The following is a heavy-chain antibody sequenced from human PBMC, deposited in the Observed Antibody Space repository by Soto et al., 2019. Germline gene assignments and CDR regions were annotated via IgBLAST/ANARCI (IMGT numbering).Heavy chain of an antibody. J-gene: IGHJ4*02. V-gene: IGHV4-59*08. CDR2: VYYSGST. D-gene: IGHD6-25*01. CDR3: ASMWSGYNSH. Sequence: PSETLSLTCTVSGGSISSYYWSWIRQPPGKGLEWIGYVYYSGSTNYNPSLKSRVTISVDTSKNQFSLKLSSMTAEDTAVYYCASMWSGYNSHWGQGTLVTVSS. CDR1: GGSISSYY.